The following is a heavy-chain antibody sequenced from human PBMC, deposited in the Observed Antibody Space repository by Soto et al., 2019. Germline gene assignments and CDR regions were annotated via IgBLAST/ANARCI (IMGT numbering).Heavy chain of an antibody. V-gene: IGHV1-69*01. CDR3: ARVGYYDSSGYYYPLVY. D-gene: IGHD3-22*01. Sequence: QVQLVQSGAEVKKPGSSVKVSCKASGGTFSSYAISWVRQAPGQGLEWMVGIIPIFGTANYAPKFQGRVTITADESTSTAYMELSSLRSEDTAVYYCARVGYYDSSGYYYPLVYWGQGTLVTVSS. CDR2: IIPIFGTA. J-gene: IGHJ4*02. CDR1: GGTFSSYA.